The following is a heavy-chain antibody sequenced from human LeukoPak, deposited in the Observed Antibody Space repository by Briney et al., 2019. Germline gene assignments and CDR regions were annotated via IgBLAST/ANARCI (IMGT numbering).Heavy chain of an antibody. V-gene: IGHV1-69*04. CDR3: ARDGEDGYSGYDYNWFDP. Sequence: SVKVSCKAFGGTFSSYAISWVRQAPGQGLEWMGRIIPILGIANYAQKFQGRVTITADKSTSTAYMELSSLRSEDTAVYYCARDGEDGYSGYDYNWFDPWGQGTLVTVSS. J-gene: IGHJ5*02. CDR1: GGTFSSYA. D-gene: IGHD5-12*01. CDR2: IIPILGIA.